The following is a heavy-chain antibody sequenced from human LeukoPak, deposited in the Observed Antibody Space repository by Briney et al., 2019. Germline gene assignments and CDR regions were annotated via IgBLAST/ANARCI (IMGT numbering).Heavy chain of an antibody. D-gene: IGHD6-13*01. Sequence: SETLSLTCAVYGGSFSGYYWSWIRQPPGKGLEWIGEINHSGSTNYNPSLKSRVTISVDTSKNQFSLKLSSVTAADTAVYYCARDLPYSSSWHGAFDCWGQGTLVTVSS. CDR3: ARDLPYSSSWHGAFDC. J-gene: IGHJ4*02. CDR1: GGSFSGYY. V-gene: IGHV4-34*01. CDR2: INHSGST.